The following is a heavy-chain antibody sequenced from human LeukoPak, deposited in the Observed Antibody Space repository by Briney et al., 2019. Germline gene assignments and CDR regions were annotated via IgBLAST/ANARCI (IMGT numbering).Heavy chain of an antibody. CDR2: ISGSGGCT. V-gene: IGHV3-23*01. CDR1: GGSISSSN. J-gene: IGHJ4*02. D-gene: IGHD6-19*01. CDR3: AKLMAVAGKIIDY. Sequence: GTLSLTCAVSGGSISSSNWWSWVRQAPGKGLEWVSVISGSGGCTYYADSVRGRFTISRDNSKNTLYLQMNSLRAEDTAVYYCAKLMAVAGKIIDYWGQGSLVTVCS.